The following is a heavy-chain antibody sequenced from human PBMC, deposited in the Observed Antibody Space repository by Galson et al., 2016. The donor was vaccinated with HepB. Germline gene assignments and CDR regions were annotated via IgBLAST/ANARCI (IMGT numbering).Heavy chain of an antibody. CDR1: GSTLTSYD. D-gene: IGHD5-18*01. V-gene: IGHV1-8*01. J-gene: IGHJ4*02. CDR2: MNPNSGNT. Sequence: SVKVSCKASGSTLTSYDIDWVRQATGQGLEWMGWMNPNSGNTGYAQKFQGRVTMTRDNSINTAYMELGGLRSEDTAVYFCARSYYMSTEGYRPFDSWSQGTLVTVSS. CDR3: ARSYYMSTEGYRPFDS.